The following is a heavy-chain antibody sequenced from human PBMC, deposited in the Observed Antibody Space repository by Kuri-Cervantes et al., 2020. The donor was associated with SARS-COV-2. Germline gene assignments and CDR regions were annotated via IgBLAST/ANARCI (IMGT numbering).Heavy chain of an antibody. CDR3: ARDPLGITFGGVIVDAFDI. Sequence: SETLSLTCTVSGGSISSYYWSWIRLPAGKGLEWIGRIYTSGSTNYNPSLKSRVTMSVDTSKNQFSLKLSSVTAADTAVYYCARDPLGITFGGVIVDAFDIWGQGTMVTVSS. V-gene: IGHV4-4*07. CDR1: GGSISSYY. J-gene: IGHJ3*02. CDR2: IYTSGST. D-gene: IGHD3-16*02.